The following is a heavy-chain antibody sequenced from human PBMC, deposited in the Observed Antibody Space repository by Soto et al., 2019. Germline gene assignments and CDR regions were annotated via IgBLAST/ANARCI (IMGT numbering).Heavy chain of an antibody. CDR3: ARDRRGYGDFDLYGYFDY. J-gene: IGHJ4*02. Sequence: GGSLRLSCAASGFTFSSYAMHWVRQAPGRGLEWVSYISSSCSTIYYADSVKGRFTISRDNSKNTLYLQMNSLRAEDTAVYYCARDRRGYGDFDLYGYFDYWGQGTPVTVSS. CDR2: ISSSCSTI. V-gene: IGHV3-48*01. D-gene: IGHD4-17*01. CDR1: GFTFSSYA.